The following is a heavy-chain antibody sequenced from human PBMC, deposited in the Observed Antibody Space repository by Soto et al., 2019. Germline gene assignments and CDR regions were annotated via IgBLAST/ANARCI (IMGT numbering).Heavy chain of an antibody. CDR1: GFTFSSYG. Sequence: GGSLRLSWAASGFTFSSYGMHWVRRAPGKGLEWVAVISYDGSNKYYADSVKGRFTISRDNSKNTLYLQMNSLRAEDTAVYYCAKVPSTYYDFWSGYRRDDAFDIWGQGTMVTVSS. D-gene: IGHD3-3*01. V-gene: IGHV3-30*18. J-gene: IGHJ3*02. CDR2: ISYDGSNK. CDR3: AKVPSTYYDFWSGYRRDDAFDI.